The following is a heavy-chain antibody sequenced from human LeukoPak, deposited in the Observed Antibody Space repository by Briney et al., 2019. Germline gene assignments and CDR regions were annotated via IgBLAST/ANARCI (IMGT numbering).Heavy chain of an antibody. D-gene: IGHD6-19*01. CDR1: GFTFSSYA. Sequence: GGSLRLSCAASGFTFSSYAMSWVRQAPGKGLEWASAISGSGGSTYYADSVKGRFTISRDNSKNTLYLQMNSLRAEDTAVYYCAKVGVQWLVRRYFDYWGQGTLVTVSS. CDR3: AKVGVQWLVRRYFDY. CDR2: ISGSGGST. V-gene: IGHV3-23*01. J-gene: IGHJ4*02.